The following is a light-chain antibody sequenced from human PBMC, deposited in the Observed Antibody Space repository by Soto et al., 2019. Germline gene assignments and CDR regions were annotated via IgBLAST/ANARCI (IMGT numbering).Light chain of an antibody. Sequence: DIQMTQSPSTLSASIGDRVTITCRASQSSRGWLAWYQQNPGKAPKLLIYDASNLESGVPSRFSSSGSGTEFTLTISSLQPDDFATYYCQQYNRYSSFTFGQGTNLEIK. CDR2: DAS. J-gene: IGKJ2*01. CDR3: QQYNRYSSFT. CDR1: QSSRGW. V-gene: IGKV1-5*01.